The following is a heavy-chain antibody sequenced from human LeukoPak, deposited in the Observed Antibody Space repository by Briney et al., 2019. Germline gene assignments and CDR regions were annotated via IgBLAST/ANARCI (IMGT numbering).Heavy chain of an antibody. CDR2: MNPSSGNT. J-gene: IGHJ6*02. CDR3: ARVEGFGELYRYYYYGMDV. Sequence: ASVKVSCKASGYTFTSYDINWVRQATGQGLEWMGWMNPSSGNTGYAQKFQGRVTMTRNTSISTAYMELSSLRSEDTAVYYCARVEGFGELYRYYYYGMDVWGQGTTVTVSS. V-gene: IGHV1-8*01. CDR1: GYTFTSYD. D-gene: IGHD3-10*01.